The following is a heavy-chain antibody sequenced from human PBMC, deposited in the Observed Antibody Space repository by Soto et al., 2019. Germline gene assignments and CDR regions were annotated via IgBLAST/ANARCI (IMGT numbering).Heavy chain of an antibody. D-gene: IGHD2-8*02. CDR1: GFTCRSYD. Sequence: QSVGSLRLSCAASGFTCRSYDMSWVRQAPGKGLEWVSTILVGGSTHYPDSVKGRFTISRDNSKNTVFLQMNSLTAGDTAVYYCAKATATGGGAFDICGQGTMVTVSS. V-gene: IGHV3-23*01. J-gene: IGHJ3*02. CDR2: ILVGGST. CDR3: AKATATGGGAFDI.